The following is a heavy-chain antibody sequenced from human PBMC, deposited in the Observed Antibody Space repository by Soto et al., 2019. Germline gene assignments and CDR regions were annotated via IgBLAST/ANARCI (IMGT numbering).Heavy chain of an antibody. CDR1: GFPFTSSA. D-gene: IGHD3-3*01. CDR2: IVVGSGNT. J-gene: IGHJ3*02. V-gene: IGHV1-58*01. CDR3: AAVRSVSGFRTTDDAFDI. Sequence: SVKVACNASGFPFTSSALGWVRQARGQRLEWIGWIVVGSGNTNYAQKFQERVTITRDMSTSTAYMELSSLRSEDTAVYYCAAVRSVSGFRTTDDAFDIWGQGTMVTVSS.